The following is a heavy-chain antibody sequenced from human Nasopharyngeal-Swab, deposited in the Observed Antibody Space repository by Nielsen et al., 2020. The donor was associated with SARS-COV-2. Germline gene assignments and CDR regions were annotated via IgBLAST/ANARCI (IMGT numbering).Heavy chain of an antibody. Sequence: SETLSLTCTVPGGSISGYYWSWIRQPPGKGLEWIGHIFYSRSTTYNPSLRSRVTISVDTSKNQFSLRLSSVTAADTAVYFCARRGNSYGGNWFDSWGLGSLVVVSS. CDR2: IFYSRST. D-gene: IGHD2/OR15-2a*01. V-gene: IGHV4-59*01. CDR1: GGSISGYY. CDR3: ARRGNSYGGNWFDS. J-gene: IGHJ5*01.